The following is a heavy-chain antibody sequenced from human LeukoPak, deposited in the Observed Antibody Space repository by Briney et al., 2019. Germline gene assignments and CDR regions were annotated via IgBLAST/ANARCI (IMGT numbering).Heavy chain of an antibody. CDR1: GGSISSYY. CDR3: ARQAGSGLFILP. CDR2: IYTSGST. J-gene: IGHJ4*02. V-gene: IGHV4-4*07. Sequence: PSETLSLTCTVSGGSISSYYWCWIRQPAGKGLEWIGRIYTSGSTNYNPSLKSRVTMSVDTSKNQFSLKLNSVTAADTAFYFCARQAGSGLFILPGGQGTLVTVSS. D-gene: IGHD3-10*01.